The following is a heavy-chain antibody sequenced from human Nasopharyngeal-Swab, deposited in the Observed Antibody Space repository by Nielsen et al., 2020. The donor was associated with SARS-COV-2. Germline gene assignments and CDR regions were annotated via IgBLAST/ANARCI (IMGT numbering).Heavy chain of an antibody. D-gene: IGHD4-17*01. CDR1: GFTFSGYG. Sequence: GESLKISCAASGFTFSGYGIHWVRQAPGKGLEWVAVTSSDGSENYYADSLKGRFTISRDNSKNTLYLQMDSLRGEDTAVYYCARDAPAHYGAFYWGRGTLVTVSS. J-gene: IGHJ4*02. CDR3: ARDAPAHYGAFY. V-gene: IGHV3-30*03. CDR2: TSSDGSEN.